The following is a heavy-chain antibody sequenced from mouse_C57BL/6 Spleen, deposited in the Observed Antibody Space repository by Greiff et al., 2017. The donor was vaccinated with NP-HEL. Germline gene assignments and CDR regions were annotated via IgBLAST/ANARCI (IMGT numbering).Heavy chain of an antibody. Sequence: VKLQESGAELVKPGASVKMSCKASGYTFTTYPIEWMKQNHGKSLEWIGNFHPYNDDTKYNEKFKGKATLTVEKSSSTVYLELSRLTSDDSAVYYCAIITTVVGPFDYWGQGTTLTVSS. V-gene: IGHV1-47*01. CDR2: FHPYNDDT. CDR3: AIITTVVGPFDY. D-gene: IGHD1-1*01. J-gene: IGHJ2*01. CDR1: GYTFTTYP.